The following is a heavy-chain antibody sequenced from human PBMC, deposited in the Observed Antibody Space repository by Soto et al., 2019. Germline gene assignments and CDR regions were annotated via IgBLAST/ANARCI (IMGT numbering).Heavy chain of an antibody. CDR3: AKDWFDY. CDR2: ILTSGAT. CDR1: GFTFNNYA. J-gene: IGHJ5*01. Sequence: EVQLLESGGGLVQPGGSLRLSCAASGFTFNNYAMTWVRQAPGKGLEWVSTILTSGATYYADSVRGRFTISSDNSKSTLYLQMNSLRVDDTAEYYCAKDWFDYWGQGTQVTVSS. V-gene: IGHV3-23*01.